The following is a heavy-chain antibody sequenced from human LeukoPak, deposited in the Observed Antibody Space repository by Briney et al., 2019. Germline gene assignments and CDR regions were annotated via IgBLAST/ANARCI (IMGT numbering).Heavy chain of an antibody. V-gene: IGHV3-49*04. CDR1: GFTFGDYA. D-gene: IGHD2-2*02. J-gene: IGHJ4*02. CDR3: TRDGGYCSSTSCYISPPPFFDY. CDR2: IRSKAYGGTT. Sequence: GGSLRLSCTAPGFTFGDYAMSWVRQAPGKGLEWVGFIRSKAYGGTTEYAASVKGRFTISRDDSKSIAYLQMNSLKTEDTAVYYCTRDGGYCSSTSCYISPPPFFDYWGQGTLVTVSS.